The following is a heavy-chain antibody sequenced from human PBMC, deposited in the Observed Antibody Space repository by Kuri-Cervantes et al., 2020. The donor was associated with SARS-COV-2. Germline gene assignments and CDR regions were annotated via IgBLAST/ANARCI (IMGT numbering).Heavy chain of an antibody. Sequence: SVKVSCKASGGTFSSYAISWVRQAPGQGLEWMGGIIPIFGTANYAQKFQGRVTITADKSTSTAYMELSSLRSEDTAVYYCARDRACSGGSCYSKIPYAPGNWFDPWGQGTLVTVSS. J-gene: IGHJ5*02. CDR2: IIPIFGTA. V-gene: IGHV1-69*06. CDR1: GGTFSSYA. D-gene: IGHD2-15*01. CDR3: ARDRACSGGSCYSKIPYAPGNWFDP.